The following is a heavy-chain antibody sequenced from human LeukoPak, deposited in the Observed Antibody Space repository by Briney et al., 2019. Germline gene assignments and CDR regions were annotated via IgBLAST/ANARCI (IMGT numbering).Heavy chain of an antibody. J-gene: IGHJ6*02. CDR1: GGTFSSYA. V-gene: IGHV1-69*04. CDR2: IIPILGIA. CDR3: AIGIYCGGDCYSHYYYYGMDV. D-gene: IGHD2-21*02. Sequence: GASVKVSCKASGGTFSSYAISWVRQAPGQGLEWMGRIIPILGIANYAQKFQGRVTITADKSTSTAYMELSSLRSEDTAVYYCAIGIYCGGDCYSHYYYYGMDVWGQGTTVAVSS.